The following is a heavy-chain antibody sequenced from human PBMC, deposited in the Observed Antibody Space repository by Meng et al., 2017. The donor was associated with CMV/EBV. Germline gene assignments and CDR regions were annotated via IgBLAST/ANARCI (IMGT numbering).Heavy chain of an antibody. CDR3: ARVGDLAHYFDY. J-gene: IGHJ4*02. CDR1: GFTFSDYY. V-gene: IGHV3-11*04. Sequence: GESLKISCAASGFTFSDYYMSWIRQAPGKGLEWVSYISSSGSTIYYADSVKGRFTISRDNAKNSLSLQMNSLRADDTAVYYCARVGDLAHYFDYWGQGTLVTVSS. D-gene: IGHD1-26*01. CDR2: ISSSGSTI.